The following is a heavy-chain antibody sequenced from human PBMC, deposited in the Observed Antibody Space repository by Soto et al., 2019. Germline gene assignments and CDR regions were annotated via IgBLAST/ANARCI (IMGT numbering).Heavy chain of an antibody. CDR1: GFTFSRHW. J-gene: IGHJ5*02. D-gene: IGHD2-21*01. Sequence: PGGSLRLSSAAPGFTFSRHWMTWVRQAPGKGLEWVANIKQDGSEKNYVDSVKGRFTISRDNAKNSLYLQMNSLRADDTAVYYCASARHIGPWGQGTLVTVSA. CDR2: IKQDGSEK. CDR3: ASARHIGP. V-gene: IGHV3-7*01.